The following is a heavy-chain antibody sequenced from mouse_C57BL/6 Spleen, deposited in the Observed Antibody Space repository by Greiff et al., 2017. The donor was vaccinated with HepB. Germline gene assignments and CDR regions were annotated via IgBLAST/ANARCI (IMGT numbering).Heavy chain of an antibody. CDR1: GYTFTSYW. V-gene: IGHV1-59*01. CDR3: ARYYGNYVDY. Sequence: QVQLQQPGAELVRPGTSVKLSCKASGYTFTSYWMHWVKQRPGQGLEWIGVIDPSDSYTNYNQKFKGKATLTVDTSSSTAYMQLSSLTSEDSAVYYCARYYGNYVDYWGQGTSVTVSS. CDR2: IDPSDSYT. D-gene: IGHD2-1*01. J-gene: IGHJ4*01.